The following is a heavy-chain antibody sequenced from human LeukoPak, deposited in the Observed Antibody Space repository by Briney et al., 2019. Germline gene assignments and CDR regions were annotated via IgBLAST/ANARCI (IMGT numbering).Heavy chain of an antibody. CDR1: GFIFSTYG. J-gene: IGHJ4*02. CDR2: IRPDGSDK. CDR3: GKHESSSDY. Sequence: GGSLRLSCAASGFIFSTYGMHWVRQAPGKGLEWVAFIRPDGSDKSYVDSVKGRFTISRDNSKNTLYLQMNSLRSEDTGVYYCGKHESSSDYWGQGTLVTVSS. V-gene: IGHV3-30*02. D-gene: IGHD6-19*01.